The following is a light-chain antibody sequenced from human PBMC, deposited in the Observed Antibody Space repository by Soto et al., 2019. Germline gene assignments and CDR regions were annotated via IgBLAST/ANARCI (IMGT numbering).Light chain of an antibody. V-gene: IGKV3-15*01. CDR1: QSVRNY. Sequence: EIVMTQSPAALSVSPGERATLSCRASQSVRNYLAWYQQKPGQVPRLLIYGASTRATGIPARFSGSGSGTEFTLTISSLQSEDFAVYYCQQYSNWPPLTFGGGTKVEIK. CDR3: QQYSNWPPLT. J-gene: IGKJ4*01. CDR2: GAS.